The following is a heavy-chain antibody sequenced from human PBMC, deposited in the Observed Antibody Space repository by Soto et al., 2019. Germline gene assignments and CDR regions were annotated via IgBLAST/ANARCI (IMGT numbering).Heavy chain of an antibody. Sequence: GESLKISCKGSGYSFASYWIGWVRQMPGKGLEWMGIIYPGDSDTRYSPSFQGQATISADKSISTAYLQWSSLKASDTAMYYCARQHYDSSGYDYYYGMDVWGQGTTVTVSS. CDR3: ARQHYDSSGYDYYYGMDV. D-gene: IGHD3-22*01. CDR2: IYPGDSDT. J-gene: IGHJ6*02. CDR1: GYSFASYW. V-gene: IGHV5-51*01.